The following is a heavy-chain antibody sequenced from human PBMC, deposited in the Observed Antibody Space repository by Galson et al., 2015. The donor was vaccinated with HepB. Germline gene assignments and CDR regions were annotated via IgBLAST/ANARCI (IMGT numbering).Heavy chain of an antibody. CDR1: GFTFRDYY. CDR3: ARGGQLGFH. CDR2: ITNSGTNT. V-gene: IGHV3-11*06. Sequence: SLRLSCAASGFTFRDYYMNWIRQAPGKGLEWLSYITNSGTNTKYADSVKGRFTVSRDNAQNSLYLQMNGLRVGDTAVYYCARGGQLGFHWGQGILVTVSS. J-gene: IGHJ4*02. D-gene: IGHD2-15*01.